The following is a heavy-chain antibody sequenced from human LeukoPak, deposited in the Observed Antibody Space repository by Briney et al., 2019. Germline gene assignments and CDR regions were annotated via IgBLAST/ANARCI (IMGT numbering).Heavy chain of an antibody. V-gene: IGHV3-66*01. D-gene: IGHD6-6*01. J-gene: IGHJ4*02. CDR1: GFTVSSNC. Sequence: PGGSLRLSCAASGFTVSSNCMSWVRQAPGKGLEWVSVIFSGGSTYYADSVKGRFTISRDNSKNTLYLQMNSLRAEDTAVYYCATSSPSGYYFDYWGQGTLVTVS. CDR2: IFSGGST. CDR3: ATSSPSGYYFDY.